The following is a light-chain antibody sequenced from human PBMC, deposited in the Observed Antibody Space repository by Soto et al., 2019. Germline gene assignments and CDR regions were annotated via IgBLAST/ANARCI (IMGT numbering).Light chain of an antibody. J-gene: IGKJ1*01. Sequence: VLTQSPGTLSLSPGERASLSCRASQSVSSTYLAWYQLKPGQAPRLLIYGASSRATGIPDRFSGSGSGTDFTLTISRLEPEDFAVYYCQQFGSSPRTFGQGTKVEI. V-gene: IGKV3-20*01. CDR3: QQFGSSPRT. CDR1: QSVSSTY. CDR2: GAS.